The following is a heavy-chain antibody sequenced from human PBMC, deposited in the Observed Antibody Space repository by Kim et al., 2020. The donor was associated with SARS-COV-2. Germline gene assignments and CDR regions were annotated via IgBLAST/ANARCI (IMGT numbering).Heavy chain of an antibody. J-gene: IGHJ4*02. V-gene: IGHV3-43*02. CDR3: ARGQQWLIKH. Sequence: GGSLRLSCAASGFTFDAYAIQWVRQVPGKGLEWVSLISRDGGEIKYADSVKGRFTISRDNSKKSVYLQMNSLRSEDTALYYCARGQQWLIKHGGLGIQVTVSS. CDR1: GFTFDAYA. CDR2: ISRDGGEI. D-gene: IGHD6-19*01.